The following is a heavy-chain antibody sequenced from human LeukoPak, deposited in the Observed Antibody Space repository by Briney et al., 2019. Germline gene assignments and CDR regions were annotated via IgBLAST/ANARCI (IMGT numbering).Heavy chain of an antibody. V-gene: IGHV3-7*05. Sequence: GRSLRLSCAASGFTFDSYWMSWVRQAPGKGLEWVANIKEDGSEKYYVDSVKGRFTISRDNAKNSLYLQMNSLRDEDTAIYYCAREIGSAARGRWGRGTLVTVSS. D-gene: IGHD2-2*01. CDR1: GFTFDSYW. CDR2: IKEDGSEK. CDR3: AREIGSAARGR. J-gene: IGHJ4*02.